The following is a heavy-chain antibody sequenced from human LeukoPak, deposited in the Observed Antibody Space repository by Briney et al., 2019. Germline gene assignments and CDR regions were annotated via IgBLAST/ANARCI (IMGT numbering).Heavy chain of an antibody. V-gene: IGHV3-33*08. J-gene: IGHJ4*02. Sequence: GGSLRLSCAAAGFTFSSDNMNWVRQAPGKGLEWVAVIWYDGSNKYYADSVKGRFTISRDNSKNTLYLQMNSLRAEDTAVYYCARGTYGPLPDDWGQGTLVTVSS. CDR3: ARGTYGPLPDD. D-gene: IGHD4-17*01. CDR2: IWYDGSNK. CDR1: GFTFSSDN.